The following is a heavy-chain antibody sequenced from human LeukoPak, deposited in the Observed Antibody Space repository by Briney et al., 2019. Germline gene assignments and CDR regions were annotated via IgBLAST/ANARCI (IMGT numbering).Heavy chain of an antibody. CDR2: MYSGDTT. CDR1: GFSVSTNF. Sequence: GSLRLSCAASGFSVSTNFMNWVRQAPGRGLEWVSVMYSGDTTSYADSVKGRFTISRDNSKNTVSLQMNSLRIDDTAVYYCAREGYSSGSRTGIDYWGQGTLVTVSS. CDR3: AREGYSSGSRTGIDY. V-gene: IGHV3-53*05. D-gene: IGHD5-18*01. J-gene: IGHJ4*02.